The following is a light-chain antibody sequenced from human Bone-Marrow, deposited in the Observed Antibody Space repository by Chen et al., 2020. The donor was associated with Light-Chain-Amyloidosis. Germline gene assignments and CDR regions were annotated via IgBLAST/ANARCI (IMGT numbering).Light chain of an antibody. CDR2: GSS. Sequence: EIVLTQSPRTQSLSPGEGANLSCRASQTISSNYLTWYQQKFGQAPRLLIYGSSSRATGIPDRFTGSGSGTDLTLTINRLEPEDFAMYYCQQYGTSPLTFGGGIKVEIK. J-gene: IGKJ4*01. CDR1: QTISSNY. V-gene: IGKV3-20*01. CDR3: QQYGTSPLT.